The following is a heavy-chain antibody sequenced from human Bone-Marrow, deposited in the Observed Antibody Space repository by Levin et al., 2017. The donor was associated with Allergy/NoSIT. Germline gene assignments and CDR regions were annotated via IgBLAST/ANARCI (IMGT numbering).Heavy chain of an antibody. Sequence: GESLKISCAASGFTFSSYWMSWVRQAPGKGLEWVANIKQDGSEKYYVDSVKGRFTISRDNAKNSLYLQMNSLRAEDTAVYYCARDRSYDFWSGYYTGSLGADYYYYYMDVWGKGTTVTVSS. CDR1: GFTFSSYW. J-gene: IGHJ6*03. CDR3: ARDRSYDFWSGYYTGSLGADYYYYYMDV. V-gene: IGHV3-7*03. D-gene: IGHD3-3*01. CDR2: IKQDGSEK.